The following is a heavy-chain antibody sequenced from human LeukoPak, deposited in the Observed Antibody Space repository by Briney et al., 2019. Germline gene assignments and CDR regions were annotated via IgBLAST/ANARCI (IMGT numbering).Heavy chain of an antibody. CDR3: ASFEYYDFWSGYPGVTGFDY. Sequence: SETLSLTCAVYGGSFSGYYWSWIRQPPGKGLEWIGEINHSGSTNYNPSLKSRVTISVDTSKNQFSLKLSSVTAADTAVYYCASFEYYDFWSGYPGVTGFDYWGQGTLVAVSS. D-gene: IGHD3-3*01. CDR2: INHSGST. CDR1: GGSFSGYY. J-gene: IGHJ4*02. V-gene: IGHV4-34*01.